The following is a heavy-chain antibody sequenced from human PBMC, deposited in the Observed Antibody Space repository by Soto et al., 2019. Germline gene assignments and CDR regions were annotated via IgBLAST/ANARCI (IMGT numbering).Heavy chain of an antibody. Sequence: SETLSLTCTVSGGSITNYYWSWIRQPAGKGLEWIGRIYTKERTNYNLSFRNRVTMSVDTSKNQFSLKLDAVTAADTAVYYCARDDYKDGGNNWFDPWGQGTLVTVPQ. CDR3: ARDDYKDGGNNWFDP. D-gene: IGHD3-16*01. V-gene: IGHV4-4*07. CDR2: IYTKERT. J-gene: IGHJ5*02. CDR1: GGSITNYY.